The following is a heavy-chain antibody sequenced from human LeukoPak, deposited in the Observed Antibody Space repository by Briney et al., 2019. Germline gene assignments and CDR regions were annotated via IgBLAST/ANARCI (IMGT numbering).Heavy chain of an antibody. D-gene: IGHD2-2*01. J-gene: IGHJ6*03. Sequence: ASVKVSCKVSGYTLTELSMHWLRQAPGKGLEWMGGFDPEDGETIYAQKFQGRVTMTEDTSTDTAYMELSSLRSEDTAVYYCARDQAEIVVVPYYYYYYMDVWGKGTTVTVSS. CDR1: GYTLTELS. CDR2: FDPEDGET. V-gene: IGHV1-24*01. CDR3: ARDQAEIVVVPYYYYYYMDV.